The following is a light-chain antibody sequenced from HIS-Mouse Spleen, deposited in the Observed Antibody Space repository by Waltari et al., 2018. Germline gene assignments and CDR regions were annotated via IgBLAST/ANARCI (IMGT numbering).Light chain of an antibody. CDR3: SSYTSSSTLDVV. J-gene: IGLJ2*01. CDR2: GKN. V-gene: IGLV3-19*01. Sequence: SSELTQDPAVSVALGQTVRITCQGDSLRSYYASWYQQKPGQAPVLVIYGKNNRPSGIPDRFSGSSSGNTASLTISGLQAEDEADYYCSSYTSSSTLDVVFGGGTKLTVL. CDR1: SLRSYY.